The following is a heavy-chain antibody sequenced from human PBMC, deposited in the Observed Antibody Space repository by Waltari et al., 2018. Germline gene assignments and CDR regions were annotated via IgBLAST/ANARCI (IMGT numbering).Heavy chain of an antibody. D-gene: IGHD1-7*01. J-gene: IGHJ2*01. CDR2: IDRGGNT. V-gene: IGHV3-53*01. Sequence: EVQLVDSGGGFIHPGGSLSLSCAASGFTVSHPYMTWVRQAPGKGLEWVSIIDRGGNTYDADSVRGLFTASENNSKNTLDLQMDRLRAEDTAVYYCARGGLTATTKYAPWYFDLWGRGTLVTVSS. CDR3: ARGGLTATTKYAPWYFDL. CDR1: GFTVSHPY.